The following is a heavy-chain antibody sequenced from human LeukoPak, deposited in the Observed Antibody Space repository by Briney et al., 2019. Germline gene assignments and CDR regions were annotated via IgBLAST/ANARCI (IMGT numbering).Heavy chain of an antibody. CDR3: AKDSGRRYGSGSYSMFDY. CDR1: GFIFDDYA. Sequence: PGGSLRLSCAASGFIFDDYAMHWVRQAPGKGLEWVSGISWNSGSIGYADSVKGRFTISRDNAKNSLYLQMNSLRAEDTALYYCAKDSGRRYGSGSYSMFDYWGQGTLVTVSS. J-gene: IGHJ4*02. CDR2: ISWNSGSI. V-gene: IGHV3-9*01. D-gene: IGHD3-10*01.